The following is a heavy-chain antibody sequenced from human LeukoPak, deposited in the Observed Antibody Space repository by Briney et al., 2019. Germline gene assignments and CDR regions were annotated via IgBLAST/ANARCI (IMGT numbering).Heavy chain of an antibody. CDR2: INHSGST. V-gene: IGHV4-34*01. J-gene: IGHJ5*02. D-gene: IGHD6-13*01. CDR3: ARAQQQPSEYSWFDP. CDR1: GGSFSGYY. Sequence: SETLSLTCAVYGGSFSGYYWSWIRQPPGKGLEWIGEINHSGSTNYNPSPKSRVTISVDTSKNQFSLKLSSVTAADTAVYYCARAQQQPSEYSWFDPWGQGTLVTVSS.